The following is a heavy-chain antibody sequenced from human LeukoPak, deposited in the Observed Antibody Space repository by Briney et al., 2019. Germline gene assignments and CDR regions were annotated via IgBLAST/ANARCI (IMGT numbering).Heavy chain of an antibody. CDR1: GFTFSNYG. D-gene: IGHD5-18*01. CDR2: IRGGAGTT. CDR3: AREEGYIYGLLDY. Sequence: GGSLRLSXAASGFTFSNYGMSCVPHAPGEGPEWVSAIRGGAGTTYYADSVKGRFTISRDNSKNTLYLQMSSLRADDTAVYYWAREEGYIYGLLDYGGQGTLVTVSS. V-gene: IGHV3-23*01. J-gene: IGHJ4*02.